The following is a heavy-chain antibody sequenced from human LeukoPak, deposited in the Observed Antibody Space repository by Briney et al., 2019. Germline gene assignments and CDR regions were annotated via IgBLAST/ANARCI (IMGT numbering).Heavy chain of an antibody. CDR3: ARGVGSTWRTDY. J-gene: IGHJ4*02. Sequence: GGSLRLSCEVSGFTFRIYVMHWVRQAAGKGLEWVALISKDGTNKYYGDSVKGRFTISRENSKNTLYLQMNSLTEQDTAVYFCARGVGSTWRTDYWGQGTLVIVSS. CDR1: GFTFRIYV. D-gene: IGHD6-13*01. V-gene: IGHV3-33*01. CDR2: ISKDGTNK.